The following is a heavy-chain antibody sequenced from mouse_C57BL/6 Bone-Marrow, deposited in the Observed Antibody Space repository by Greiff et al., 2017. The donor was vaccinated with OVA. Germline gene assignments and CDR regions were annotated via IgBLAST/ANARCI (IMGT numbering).Heavy chain of an antibody. J-gene: IGHJ2*01. CDR3: ATDY. Sequence: QVQLQQPGAELVRPGSSVKLSCKASGYTFTSYWLDWVKQRPGQGLAWIGNIYPSDSETHYNQKFKDKAKLTVDKSSSTAYMQLSSLTSEDSAVYYCATDYWGQGTTLTVSS. V-gene: IGHV1-61*01. CDR1: GYTFTSYW. CDR2: IYPSDSET.